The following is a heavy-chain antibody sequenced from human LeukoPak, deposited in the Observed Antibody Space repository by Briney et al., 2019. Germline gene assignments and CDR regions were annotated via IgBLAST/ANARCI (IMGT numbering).Heavy chain of an antibody. J-gene: IGHJ3*02. CDR1: GYTFTSYG. D-gene: IGHD1-7*01. CDR3: AIGSRIPFYNWNYKNAFDI. CDR2: ISAYNGNT. Sequence: ASVKVSCKASGYTFTSYGISWVRQAPGQGLEWMGWISAYNGNTNYAQKLQGRVTMTTDTSTSTAYMELRSLRSDDTAVYYCAIGSRIPFYNWNYKNAFDIWGQGTMVTVSS. V-gene: IGHV1-18*01.